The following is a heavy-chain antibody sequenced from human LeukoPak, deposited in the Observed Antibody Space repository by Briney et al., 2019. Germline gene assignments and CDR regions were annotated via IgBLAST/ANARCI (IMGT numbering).Heavy chain of an antibody. CDR2: ISWDGGST. CDR1: GFTFDDYA. Sequence: PGGSLRLSCAASGFTFDDYAMHWVRQAPGKGLEWVSLISWDGGSTYYADSVKGRFTISRDNAKNSLYLQMDSLRAEDTAVYYCARDEYCSSTSCYTGGYYMDVWGKGTTVTVSS. J-gene: IGHJ6*03. D-gene: IGHD2-2*02. V-gene: IGHV3-43D*03. CDR3: ARDEYCSSTSCYTGGYYMDV.